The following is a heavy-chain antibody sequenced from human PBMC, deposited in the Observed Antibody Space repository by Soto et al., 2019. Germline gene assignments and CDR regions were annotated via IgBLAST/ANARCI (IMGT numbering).Heavy chain of an antibody. Sequence: PSETLSLTCAVYGGSFSSYYWNWIRQPPGKGLEWIGEINHSGSTNYNPSLKSRVTISVDTSKNQFSLKLSSVTAADTVVYYCARGQNNYTFDYWGQGTLVTVSS. J-gene: IGHJ4*02. CDR2: INHSGST. CDR3: ARGQNNYTFDY. D-gene: IGHD4-4*01. V-gene: IGHV4-34*01. CDR1: GGSFSSYY.